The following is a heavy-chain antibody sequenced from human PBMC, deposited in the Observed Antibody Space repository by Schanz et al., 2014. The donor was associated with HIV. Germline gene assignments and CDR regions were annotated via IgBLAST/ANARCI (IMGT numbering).Heavy chain of an antibody. V-gene: IGHV3-21*01. Sequence: VQLVESGGGVVQPGRSLRLSCAAPGFTFSTYGMHWVRQAPGKGLEWVSSISGGSGDKLYADSIKGRFTISRDNANNSVYLQMNSLRGEDTAVYYCVRETPSGVDYFDYWGQGTLVTVSP. D-gene: IGHD3-10*01. J-gene: IGHJ4*02. CDR1: GFTFSTYG. CDR3: VRETPSGVDYFDY. CDR2: ISGGSGDK.